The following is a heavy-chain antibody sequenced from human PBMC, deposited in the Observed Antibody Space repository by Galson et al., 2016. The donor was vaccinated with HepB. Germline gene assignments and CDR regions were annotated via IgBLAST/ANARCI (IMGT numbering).Heavy chain of an antibody. J-gene: IGHJ1*01. Sequence: SETLSLTCSVSGGSISGYSWSWIRQPAGKGLEWIGRIYTSVSTNYNPSLKSRVTMSVDTSKNQFSLKLSSVTAADTAVYFCARGDSSGWYTDMEDFQDWGQGTLVTVSS. V-gene: IGHV4-4*07. CDR1: GGSISGYS. D-gene: IGHD6-19*01. CDR3: ARGDSSGWYTDMEDFQD. CDR2: IYTSVST.